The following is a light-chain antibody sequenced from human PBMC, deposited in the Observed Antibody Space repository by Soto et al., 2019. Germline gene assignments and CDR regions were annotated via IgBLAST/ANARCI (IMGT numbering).Light chain of an antibody. CDR3: KSYDNSPGRSVVV. CDR2: GYT. V-gene: IGLV1-40*01. Sequence: QSVLTQPPSVSGAPGQRVTISCTGSSSNIGAGYDVHWYQQVPGTAPKVLIYGYTNRPSGVPDRFSGSKSGTSASLAITGLQAEEGVDYNSKSYDNSPGRSVVVFGGGPRLTV. J-gene: IGLJ2*01. CDR1: SSNIGAGYD.